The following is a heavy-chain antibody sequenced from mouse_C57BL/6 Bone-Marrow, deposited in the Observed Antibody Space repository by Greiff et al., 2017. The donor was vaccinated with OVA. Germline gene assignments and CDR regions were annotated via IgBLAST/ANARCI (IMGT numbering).Heavy chain of an antibody. CDR1: GYTFTSYW. V-gene: IGHV1-55*01. CDR3: ERGGRQLRLLYYFDY. J-gene: IGHJ2*01. D-gene: IGHD3-2*02. CDR2: IYPGSGST. Sequence: QVQLLQPGAELVKPGASVKMSCKASGYTFTSYWITWVKQRPGQGLEWIGDIYPGSGSTNYNEKFKGKVTLTVDTSSSTAYMQLSSLTSEDSAVYDCERGGRQLRLLYYFDYWGKGTTLTVAS.